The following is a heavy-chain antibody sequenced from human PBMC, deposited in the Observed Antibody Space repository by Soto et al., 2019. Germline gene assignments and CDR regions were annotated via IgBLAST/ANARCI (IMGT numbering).Heavy chain of an antibody. CDR3: APTVGYCSGGSCFD. CDR2: INSDGSST. D-gene: IGHD2-15*01. V-gene: IGHV3-74*01. CDR1: GFTFSNYW. Sequence: EVQLVESGGGLVQPGGSLRLSCAASGFTFSNYWMHWVRQAPGKGLVWVSRINSDGSSTNYADSVKGRFTISRDNAKNTLYLQMNSLRAEDTAVYYCAPTVGYCSGGSCFDWGQGTLVTVSS. J-gene: IGHJ4*02.